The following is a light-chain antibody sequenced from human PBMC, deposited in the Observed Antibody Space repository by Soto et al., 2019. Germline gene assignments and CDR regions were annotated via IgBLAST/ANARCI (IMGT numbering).Light chain of an antibody. V-gene: IGKV2-28*01. CDR3: MRAVQTPLT. J-gene: IGKJ4*01. CDR1: QSLLHSNGYNY. Sequence: DIVMTQSPLSLPVTPGEPASISCRSSQSLLHSNGYNYLDWYLQKPGQSPQLLIYLGSNRASGVHERFSSSGSGTDVTLKISRVEAEDVGVYYCMRAVQTPLTFGGGTKVEIK. CDR2: LGS.